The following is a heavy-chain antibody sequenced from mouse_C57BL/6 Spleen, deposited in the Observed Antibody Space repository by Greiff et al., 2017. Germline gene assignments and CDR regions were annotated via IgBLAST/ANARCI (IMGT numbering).Heavy chain of an antibody. CDR1: GYTFTDYY. V-gene: IGHV1-26*01. CDR2: INPNNGGT. CDR3: ARRGTIYYDYDDYAMDY. J-gene: IGHJ4*01. D-gene: IGHD2-4*01. Sequence: EVQLQQSGPELVKPGASVKISCTASGYTFTDYYMNWVKQSHGKSLEWIGDINPNNGGTSYNQKFKGKATLTVDKSSSTAYMELRSLTSEDSAVYYCARRGTIYYDYDDYAMDYWGQGTSVTVSS.